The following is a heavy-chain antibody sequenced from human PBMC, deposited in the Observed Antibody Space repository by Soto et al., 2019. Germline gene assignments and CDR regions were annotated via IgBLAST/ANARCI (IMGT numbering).Heavy chain of an antibody. CDR1: GGSISSGGYY. V-gene: IGHV4-31*03. D-gene: IGHD2-21*02. Sequence: QVRLQESGPGLVKPSQTLSLTCTVSGGSISSGGYYWSWIRQHAGKGLEWIGYIYYSGSTYYNPSLKSRVTISVDTSKNQFSLKLSSVTAADTAVYYCARGVRVTADFDPWGQGTQVTVSS. CDR3: ARGVRVTADFDP. J-gene: IGHJ5*02. CDR2: IYYSGST.